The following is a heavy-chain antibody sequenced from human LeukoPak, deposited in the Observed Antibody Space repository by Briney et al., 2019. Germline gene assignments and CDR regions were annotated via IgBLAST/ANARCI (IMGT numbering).Heavy chain of an antibody. CDR1: GGSISSGGYY. J-gene: IGHJ6*02. CDR3: ALLEGDCSGGSCYSYGMDV. CDR2: INHSGST. Sequence: TSETLSLTCTVSGGSISSGGYYWSWIRQPPGKGPEWIGEINHSGSTNYNPSLKSRVTISVDTSKNQFSLKLSSVTAADTAVYYCALLEGDCSGGSCYSYGMDVWGQGTTVTVSS. D-gene: IGHD2-15*01. V-gene: IGHV4-39*07.